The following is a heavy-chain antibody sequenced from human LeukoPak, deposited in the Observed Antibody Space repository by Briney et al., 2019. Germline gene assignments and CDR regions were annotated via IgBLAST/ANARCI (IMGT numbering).Heavy chain of an antibody. J-gene: IGHJ4*02. CDR1: GFTFSSYA. D-gene: IGHD1-26*01. Sequence: GGSLRLSCAASGFTFSSYAMHWVRQAPGKGLEWVAVISYDGSNKYYADSVKGRFTISRDNSKNTLYLQMNSLRAEDTAVYYCAVRPGSYYRFDYWGQGTLVTVSS. CDR3: AVRPGSYYRFDY. CDR2: ISYDGSNK. V-gene: IGHV3-30-3*01.